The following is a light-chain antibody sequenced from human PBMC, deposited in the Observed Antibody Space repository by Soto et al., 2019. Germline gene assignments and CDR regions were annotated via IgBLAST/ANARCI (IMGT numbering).Light chain of an antibody. CDR3: QQYNNYPRT. J-gene: IGKJ1*01. Sequence: DIQITQTPTSLSASVGDRVTITCRASQTISSWLAWYQQKPGKAPKFLTYDASSLESGVPSRFSGSGSGTEFTLTISNLQPDDFATYFCQQYNNYPRTFGQGTKVDIK. V-gene: IGKV1-5*01. CDR2: DAS. CDR1: QTISSW.